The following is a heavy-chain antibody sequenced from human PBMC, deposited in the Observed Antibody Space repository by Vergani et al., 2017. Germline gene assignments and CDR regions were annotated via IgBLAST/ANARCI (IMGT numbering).Heavy chain of an antibody. V-gene: IGHV3-66*02. D-gene: IGHD2-15*01. Sequence: VELLESGGGLAQPGGSLRVSCSASGFRVTTYYMSWVRQAPGKGLELVSVIKSDGRTSYAESVRGRFTISRDTSRNAVYLQMNILRVEDTGVYYCTRSECSGTTCYGHYFDLWGHGILVTVSS. CDR1: GFRVTTYY. CDR3: TRSECSGTTCYGHYFDL. CDR2: IKSDGRT. J-gene: IGHJ4*01.